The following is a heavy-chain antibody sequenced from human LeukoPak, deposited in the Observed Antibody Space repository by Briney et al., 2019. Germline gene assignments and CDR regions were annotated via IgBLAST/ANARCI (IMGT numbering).Heavy chain of an antibody. J-gene: IGHJ3*02. V-gene: IGHV4-30-2*01. CDR2: IYYSGRT. CDR1: GGSISSDGYY. D-gene: IGHD6-6*01. Sequence: SETLSLTCTVSGGSISSDGYYWSWIRQPPGKGLEWIGHIYYSGRTYYNPSLKSRVTISADRSKNQFSLKLSSVTAADTAVYYCGARRAFDIWGQGTMVTVSS. CDR3: GARRAFDI.